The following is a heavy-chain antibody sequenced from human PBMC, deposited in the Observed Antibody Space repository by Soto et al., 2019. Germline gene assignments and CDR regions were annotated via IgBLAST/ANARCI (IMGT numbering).Heavy chain of an antibody. D-gene: IGHD6-19*01. V-gene: IGHV3-23*01. Sequence: WGALRISCASSGFTFSIYAMSWVRQAPGKGLEWVSAISGSGGSTYYADSVKGRFTISRDNSKNTLYLQMNGLRAEDTAVYYCAKDPPKYSSGWYDYWGKGTLVTV. J-gene: IGHJ4*02. CDR1: GFTFSIYA. CDR2: ISGSGGST. CDR3: AKDPPKYSSGWYDY.